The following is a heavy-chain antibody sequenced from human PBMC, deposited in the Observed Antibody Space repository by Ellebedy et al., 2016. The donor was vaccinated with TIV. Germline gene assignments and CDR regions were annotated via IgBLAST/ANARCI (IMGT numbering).Heavy chain of an antibody. J-gene: IGHJ5*02. CDR1: GRSITSGSYY. CDR3: ARCETGSGRGWGNWLDP. Sequence: MPPETLSLTCTVSGRSITSGSYYCGWLRQPPGNNLEWIGTIYYNGNAYYNPSLRSRVSISIDTSKNQFSLRLSSVTAADTAVDYCARCETGSGRGWGNWLDPWGQGTLVTVSS. CDR2: IYYNGNA. D-gene: IGHD3-16*01. V-gene: IGHV4-39*07.